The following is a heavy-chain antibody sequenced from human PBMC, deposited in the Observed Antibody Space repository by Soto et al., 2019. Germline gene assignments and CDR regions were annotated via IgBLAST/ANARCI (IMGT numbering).Heavy chain of an antibody. D-gene: IGHD3-10*02. CDR2: INPGDGST. CDR3: ARSYVQSRPIDY. Sequence: ASVKVSCKAVGYTITSYYLHWVRQAPGQGLEWMGIINPGDGSTRYTQKFQGRVTVTRDTSTSTVYMELSSLRVEGTAVYFCARSYVQSRPIDYWGQGTLVTVSS. V-gene: IGHV1-46*01. J-gene: IGHJ4*02. CDR1: GYTITSYY.